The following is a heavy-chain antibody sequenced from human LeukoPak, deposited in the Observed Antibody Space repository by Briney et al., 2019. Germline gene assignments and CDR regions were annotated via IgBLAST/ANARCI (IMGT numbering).Heavy chain of an antibody. CDR3: ARGSGYYEAVDS. J-gene: IGHJ4*02. CDR2: IYYSGST. CDR1: GGSISSHY. Sequence: PSETLSLTCTVSGGSISSHYWSRIRQPPGKGLEWIGYIYYSGSTTYNPSLKSRVTISVDTSKNQFSLNLTSVTAADTAVYYCARGSGYYEAVDSWGQGTLVTVSS. V-gene: IGHV4-59*11. D-gene: IGHD3-22*01.